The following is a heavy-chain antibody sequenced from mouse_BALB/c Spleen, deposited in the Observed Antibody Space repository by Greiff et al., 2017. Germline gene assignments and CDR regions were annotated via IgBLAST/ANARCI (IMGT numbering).Heavy chain of an antibody. CDR3: ARRELHYYAMDY. J-gene: IGHJ4*01. CDR2: INPYNDGT. Sequence: VHVKQSGPELVKPGASVKMSCKASGYTFTSYVMHWVKQKPGQGLEWIGYINPYNDGTKYNEKFKGKATLTSDKSSSTAYMELSSLTSEDSAVYYCARRELHYYAMDYWGQGTSVTVSS. CDR1: GYTFTSYV. D-gene: IGHD2-12*01. V-gene: IGHV1-14*01.